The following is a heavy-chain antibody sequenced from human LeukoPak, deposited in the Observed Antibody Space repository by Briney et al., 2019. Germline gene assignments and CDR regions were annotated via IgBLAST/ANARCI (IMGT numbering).Heavy chain of an antibody. V-gene: IGHV4-34*01. CDR3: ARRLVDSSASQVSDH. D-gene: IGHD3-22*01. CDR2: INDSGVT. CDR1: GGSFSGYY. J-gene: IGHJ4*02. Sequence: SSETLSLTCAVCGGSFSGYYWSWIRQSPGEGLEWIGEINDSGVTNCNPSLESRVILSVDTSKNQFSLRLSSVTAADTAAYYCARRLVDSSASQVSDHWGQGTLVTVSS.